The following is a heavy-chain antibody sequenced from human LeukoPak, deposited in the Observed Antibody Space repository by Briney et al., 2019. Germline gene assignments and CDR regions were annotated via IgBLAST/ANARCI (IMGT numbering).Heavy chain of an antibody. CDR2: ISSSGGST. D-gene: IGHD1-26*01. CDR3: ASHRSWELLSRLDY. Sequence: QSGGSLRLSCAASGFTFSLYAMTWFRQAPGKGLEWVSGISSSGGSTYYADSAKGRFTISRDNSKNTLYLQMNSLRAEDTAVYYCASHRSWELLSRLDYWGQGTLVTVSS. V-gene: IGHV3-23*01. CDR1: GFTFSLYA. J-gene: IGHJ4*02.